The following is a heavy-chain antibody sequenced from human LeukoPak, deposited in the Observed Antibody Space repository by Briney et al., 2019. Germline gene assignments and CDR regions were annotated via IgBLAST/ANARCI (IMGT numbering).Heavy chain of an antibody. D-gene: IGHD1-26*01. J-gene: IGHJ4*02. Sequence: GGSLRLSCAVSGLTVSSNYMSWVRQAPGKGLEWVSVIYTGGTTYHADSVKGRFTISRDNSKNTLYLQMNSLRAEDTAVYYCARVATQFSGSYSQDYWGQGTLVTVSS. CDR2: IYTGGTT. V-gene: IGHV3-66*01. CDR3: ARVATQFSGSYSQDY. CDR1: GLTVSSNY.